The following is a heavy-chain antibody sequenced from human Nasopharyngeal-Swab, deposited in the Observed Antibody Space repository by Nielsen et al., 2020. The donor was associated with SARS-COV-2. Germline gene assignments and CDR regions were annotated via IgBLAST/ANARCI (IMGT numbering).Heavy chain of an antibody. V-gene: IGHV4-59*01. Sequence: WIRQPPGKGLEWIGYIYYSGSTNYNPSLKSRVNISVDRSKTQFYSKLNSVTAADTAVYFCARDPGTLYYYYYMDVWGKGTTVTVSS. CDR3: ARDPGTLYYYYYMDV. J-gene: IGHJ6*03. CDR2: IYYSGST.